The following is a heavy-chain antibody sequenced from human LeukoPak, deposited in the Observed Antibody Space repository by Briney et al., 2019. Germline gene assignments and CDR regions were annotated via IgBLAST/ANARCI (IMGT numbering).Heavy chain of an antibody. CDR2: VKEGGRVK. D-gene: IGHD4-23*01. J-gene: IGHJ4*02. CDR1: GFTFSNYW. CDR3: ASDRDDGGFEY. V-gene: IGHV3-7*01. Sequence: GGSLRLSCAASGFTFSNYWMSRVRQAPEKGLEWVANVKEGGRVKQYTDSMKGRFTISRDNAKNSLYLQMNSLRVEDTAVYYCASDRDDGGFEYWGQGTLVTVSS.